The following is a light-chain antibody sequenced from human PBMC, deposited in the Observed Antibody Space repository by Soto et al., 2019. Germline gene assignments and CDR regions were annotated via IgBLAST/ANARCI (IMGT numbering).Light chain of an antibody. J-gene: IGLJ2*01. CDR1: SGHSSYA. CDR2: LNSDGSH. CDR3: QTWGTGIQV. V-gene: IGLV4-69*01. Sequence: QPVLTQSPSASASLGASVKLTCTLSSGHSSYAIAWHQQQPEKGPRYLMKLNSDGSHSKGDGIPDRFSGSSSGAERYLTISSLLSEDEADYYCQTWGTGIQVFGGGTKLTDL.